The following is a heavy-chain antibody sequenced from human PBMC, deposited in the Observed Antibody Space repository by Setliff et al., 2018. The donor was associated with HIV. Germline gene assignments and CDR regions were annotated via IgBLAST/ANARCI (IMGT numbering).Heavy chain of an antibody. CDR2: INPNSGGT. D-gene: IGHD3-10*01. V-gene: IGHV1-2*06. Sequence: ASVKVSCKASGYAFTGYYLHWVRQAPGQGLEWMGRINPNSGGTNYAQKFQGRVTMTRDTSISTAYMELSRLRSDDTAVYYCARDGSGSSYYYYYMDVWGKGTTVTVSS. CDR1: GYAFTGYY. CDR3: ARDGSGSSYYYYYMDV. J-gene: IGHJ6*03.